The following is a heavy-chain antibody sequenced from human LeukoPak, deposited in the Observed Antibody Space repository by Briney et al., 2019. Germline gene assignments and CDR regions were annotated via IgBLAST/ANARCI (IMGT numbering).Heavy chain of an antibody. CDR3: ARDLPVPMVYATQPTDDY. V-gene: IGHV1-2*02. D-gene: IGHD2-8*01. CDR2: INPNSGGT. J-gene: IGHJ4*02. CDR1: GYTFTGYY. Sequence: ASVNVSCKASGYTFTGYYMHWVRQAPGQGLEWMGWINPNSGGTNYAQKFQGRVTMTRDTSISTAYMELSRLRSDDTAVYYCARDLPVPMVYATQPTDDYWGRGTPVTVSS.